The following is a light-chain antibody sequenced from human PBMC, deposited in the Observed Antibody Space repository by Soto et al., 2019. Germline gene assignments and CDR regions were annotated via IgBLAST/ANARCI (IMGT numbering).Light chain of an antibody. CDR3: CSYAGSYTRYV. CDR2: DVS. J-gene: IGLJ1*01. CDR1: SSDVGGYNY. V-gene: IGLV2-11*01. Sequence: QSSLTHPRSLSGSPGQSVTISCTGTSSDVGGYNYVSWYQQHPGKAPKLMIYDVSKRPSGVPDRFSGSKSGNTASLTISGLQAEDETDYYCCSYAGSYTRYVFGTGTKVNVL.